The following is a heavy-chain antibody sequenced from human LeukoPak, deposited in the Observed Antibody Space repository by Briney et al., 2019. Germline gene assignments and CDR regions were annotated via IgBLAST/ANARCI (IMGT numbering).Heavy chain of an antibody. Sequence: ASVKVSCKASGYTFTSYGISWVRQAPGQGLEWMGWISAYNGNTNYAQKLQGRVTMTTDTSTSTAYMELSSLRSDDTAVYYCARADTSLRYFDWLSRTMVTELFDYWGQGTLVTVSS. CDR2: ISAYNGNT. CDR1: GYTFTSYG. J-gene: IGHJ4*02. D-gene: IGHD3-9*01. CDR3: ARADTSLRYFDWLSRTMVTELFDY. V-gene: IGHV1-18*01.